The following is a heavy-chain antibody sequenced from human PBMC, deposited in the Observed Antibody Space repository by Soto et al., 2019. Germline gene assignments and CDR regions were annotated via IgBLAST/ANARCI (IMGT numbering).Heavy chain of an antibody. CDR3: ARDVDADFRTDFDY. V-gene: IGHV3-11*01. Sequence: LSLTCAVYGGSFSGYYWSWIRQPPGKGLEWIGEIIQYAASARGRFTISRDNAENSVYLEMDSLRAEDTALYYCARDVDADFRTDFDYWGRGTLVTVLL. CDR1: GGSFSGYY. J-gene: IGHJ4*02. D-gene: IGHD4-17*01. CDR2: GEII.